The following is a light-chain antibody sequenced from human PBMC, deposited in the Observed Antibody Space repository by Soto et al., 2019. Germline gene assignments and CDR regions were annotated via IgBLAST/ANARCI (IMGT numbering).Light chain of an antibody. J-gene: IGKJ1*01. CDR3: QQYNSYSPWT. CDR1: QRMGSW. CDR2: DAS. Sequence: DIQMPQSPSTLSASVGDRVTITCRASQRMGSWLAWYQQKPGKAPKLLIYDASSLESGVPSRFSGSGSGTEFTLTISSRQPDDFAAYYCQQYNSYSPWTFGQGTKVDI. V-gene: IGKV1-5*01.